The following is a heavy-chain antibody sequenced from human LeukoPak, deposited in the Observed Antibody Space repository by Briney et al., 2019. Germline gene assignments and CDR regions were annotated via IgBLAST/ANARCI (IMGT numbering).Heavy chain of an antibody. CDR3: ATDPYFWSRENWFDP. CDR1: GYTLTELS. CDR2: FDPEDGET. Sequence: ASVKVSCKVSGYTLTELSMHWVRQAPGKGLEWMGGFDPEDGETIYAQKFQGRVTMTEDTSTDTAYMELSSLRSEDTAVYYCATDPYFWSRENWFDPWGQGTLVTVSS. D-gene: IGHD3-3*01. J-gene: IGHJ5*02. V-gene: IGHV1-24*01.